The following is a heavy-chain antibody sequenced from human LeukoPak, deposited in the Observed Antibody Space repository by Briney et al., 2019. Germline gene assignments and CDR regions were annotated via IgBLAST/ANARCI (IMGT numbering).Heavy chain of an antibody. CDR1: RFTVSSNY. CDR3: ARETTIFGVVIDY. Sequence: AGGSLILSCSASRFTVSSNYMSWVRQAPGKWLEWVSVIYSGGGTYCADSVKVRFTISRDNSKNTLYLQMNSLRAEATAVYYCARETTIFGVVIDYWGQGTLVTVSS. CDR2: IYSGGGT. V-gene: IGHV3-66*02. D-gene: IGHD3-3*01. J-gene: IGHJ4*02.